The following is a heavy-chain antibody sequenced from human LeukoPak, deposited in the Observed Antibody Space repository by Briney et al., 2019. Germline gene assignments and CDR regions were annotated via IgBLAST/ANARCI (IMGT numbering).Heavy chain of an antibody. CDR1: GYTFTDHY. V-gene: IGHV1-2*02. D-gene: IGHD3-3*01. CDR2: INPKSGDT. J-gene: IGHJ5*02. Sequence: ASVKVSCKASGYTFTDHYVHWVRQTPGQGLEWMGWINPKSGDTNYAQKFQGRVTMTRDTSISTAYMELSRLRSDDTAVYYCARVEEDFWSGYYWFDPWGQGTLVTVSS. CDR3: ARVEEDFWSGYYWFDP.